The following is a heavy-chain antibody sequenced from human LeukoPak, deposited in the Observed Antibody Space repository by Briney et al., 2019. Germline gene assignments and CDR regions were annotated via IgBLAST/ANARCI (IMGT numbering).Heavy chain of an antibody. CDR2: IWYDGSNK. Sequence: GGSLRLSCAASGFTFSSYGMHWVRQAPGKGLEWVAVIWYDGSNKYYADSVKDRFTISRDNSRNTLYLQMDSLRVDDTAVYYCASSLLATMGPLFYWGLGALVTVSS. D-gene: IGHD5-24*01. CDR3: ASSLLATMGPLFY. CDR1: GFTFSSYG. V-gene: IGHV3-33*01. J-gene: IGHJ4*02.